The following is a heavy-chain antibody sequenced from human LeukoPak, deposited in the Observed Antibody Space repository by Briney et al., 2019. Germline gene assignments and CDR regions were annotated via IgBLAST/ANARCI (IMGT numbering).Heavy chain of an antibody. CDR1: GFTFSSYS. Sequence: GGSLTLSCAASGFTFSSYSMHWVRQAPGQGPEYVSAITGSGDITYYASSVKGRFTISRDNSKHALYLQLGSLKTEDMAIYYCARSSRSSGANWFDPWGQGTLVTVSS. CDR2: ITGSGDIT. CDR3: ARSSRSSGANWFDP. V-gene: IGHV3-64*01. J-gene: IGHJ5*02. D-gene: IGHD6-6*01.